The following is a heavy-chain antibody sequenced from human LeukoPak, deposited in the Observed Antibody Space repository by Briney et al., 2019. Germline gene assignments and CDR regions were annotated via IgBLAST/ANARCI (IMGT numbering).Heavy chain of an antibody. J-gene: IGHJ4*02. CDR2: MNPNSGNT. D-gene: IGHD6-13*01. CDR1: GYIFTSYD. V-gene: IGHV1-8*01. Sequence: ASVKVSCTASGYIFTSYDINWVRQATGQGLEWMGWMNPNSGNTGYAQKFQGRVTMTRNTSISTAYMELSSLRSEDTAVYYCATTPAGIAAAVCGYWGQGTLVTVSS. CDR3: ATTPAGIAAAVCGY.